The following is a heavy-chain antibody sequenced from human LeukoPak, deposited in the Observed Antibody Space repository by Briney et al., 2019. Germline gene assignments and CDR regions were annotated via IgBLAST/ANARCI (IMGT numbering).Heavy chain of an antibody. CDR2: INPNSGGT. V-gene: IGHV1-2*02. D-gene: IGHD3-3*01. Sequence: GASVKVSCKASGYTFTGYYMHWVRQAPGQGLEWMGWINPNSGGTNYAQKFQGRVTMTRDTSISTAYMELSRLRSDDTAVYYCARDNYDFWSGNYYYYMDVWGKGTTVTVSS. CDR1: GYTFTGYY. J-gene: IGHJ6*03. CDR3: ARDNYDFWSGNYYYYMDV.